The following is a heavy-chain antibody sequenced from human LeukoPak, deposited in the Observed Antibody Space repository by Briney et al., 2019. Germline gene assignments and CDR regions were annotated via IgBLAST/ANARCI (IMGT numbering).Heavy chain of an antibody. CDR1: GYTFTSYY. V-gene: IGHV1-46*01. Sequence: GASVKVSCKASGYTFTSYYMHWVRQAPGQGLEWMGIINPSGGSTSYAQKFQGRVTITADESTSTAYMELSSLRSEDTAVYYCAREIGSSGYYYVLGVLFSNWFDPWGQGTLVTVSS. CDR3: AREIGSSGYYYVLGVLFSNWFDP. CDR2: INPSGGST. D-gene: IGHD3-22*01. J-gene: IGHJ5*02.